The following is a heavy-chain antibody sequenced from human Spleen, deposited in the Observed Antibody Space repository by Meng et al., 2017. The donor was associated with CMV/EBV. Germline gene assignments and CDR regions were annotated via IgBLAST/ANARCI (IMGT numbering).Heavy chain of an antibody. J-gene: IGHJ6*02. D-gene: IGHD3-10*01. CDR3: TKVKIDGYGKGGYYGIDV. Sequence: GESLKISCAASGFTFSSYSMNWVRQAPGKGLEWVSSISSSSIYIYYADSVKSRFTISRDNSKNTLYLEMDSLRVEDTAVYYCTKVKIDGYGKGGYYGIDVWGHGTTVTVSS. V-gene: IGHV3-21*01. CDR1: GFTFSSYS. CDR2: ISSSSIYI.